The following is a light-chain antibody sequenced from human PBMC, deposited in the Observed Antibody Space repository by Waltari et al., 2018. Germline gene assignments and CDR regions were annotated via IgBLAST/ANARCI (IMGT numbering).Light chain of an antibody. CDR3: QQRHSWPLT. V-gene: IGKV3-11*01. CDR2: DVS. J-gene: IGKJ4*01. CDR1: ESISSY. Sequence: NVLPQSPATLSLSPGERATLSCRASESISSYLAWYQQKPGQAPRLLIYDVSNRATGIPARFSGSGSGTDFTLTISSLETEDFALYYCQQRHSWPLTFGGGTRIEIK.